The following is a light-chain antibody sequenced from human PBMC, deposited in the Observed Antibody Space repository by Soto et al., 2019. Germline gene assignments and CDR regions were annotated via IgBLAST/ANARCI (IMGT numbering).Light chain of an antibody. CDR1: QSVSSSY. V-gene: IGKV3-20*01. J-gene: IGKJ5*01. Sequence: DSVLSQSPGTLSVSPGERATLSCRASQSVSSSYLAWYQQKPGQAPRLLIYGASSRETGIPDRFSGSGSGTDFTLTISRLEPEDFAVYYCQQYGSSPITFGQRRRPEIK. CDR2: GAS. CDR3: QQYGSSPIT.